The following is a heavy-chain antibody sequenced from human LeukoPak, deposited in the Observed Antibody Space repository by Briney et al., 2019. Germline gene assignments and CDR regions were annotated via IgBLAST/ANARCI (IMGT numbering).Heavy chain of an antibody. CDR2: IGAAGDT. V-gene: IGHV3-13*01. Sequence: GGSLRLSCAAPGFTFSSYDMHWVRQATGKGLEWVSAIGAAGDTYYPGSVKGRFTISRENAKNSLYLQVNSLRAGDTAVYYCVRQTTRTDRSYFDYWGQGTLVTVSS. J-gene: IGHJ4*02. CDR1: GFTFSSYD. CDR3: VRQTTRTDRSYFDY. D-gene: IGHD1/OR15-1a*01.